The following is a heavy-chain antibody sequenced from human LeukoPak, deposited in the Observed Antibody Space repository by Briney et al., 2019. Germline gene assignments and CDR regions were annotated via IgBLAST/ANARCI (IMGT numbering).Heavy chain of an antibody. V-gene: IGHV1-69*04. Sequence: ASVRVSCKASGGTFSTDAITWVRQAPGQGLEWMGRIIPVHGIAKYSQRFQGRITIIADTSTSTAYMDLSSLTSEDTAVYYCARSSGSYYVEPNWFDPWGQGTLVTVSS. J-gene: IGHJ5*02. D-gene: IGHD1-26*01. CDR3: ARSSGSYYVEPNWFDP. CDR2: IIPVHGIA. CDR1: GGTFSTDA.